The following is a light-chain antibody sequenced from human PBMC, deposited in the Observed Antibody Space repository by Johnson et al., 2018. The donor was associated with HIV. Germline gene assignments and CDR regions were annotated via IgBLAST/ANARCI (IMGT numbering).Light chain of an antibody. V-gene: IGLV1-51*01. J-gene: IGLJ1*01. Sequence: SVLTQPPSVSAAPGQKVTISCSGSSSHIGINYVSWYQQLPGTAPKLLIYDNTKRPSGIPDRFSGSKSGTSATLGITGLQTGDEADYYCGTWDSSLSAYVFGTGTKVTVL. CDR1: SSHIGINY. CDR2: DNT. CDR3: GTWDSSLSAYV.